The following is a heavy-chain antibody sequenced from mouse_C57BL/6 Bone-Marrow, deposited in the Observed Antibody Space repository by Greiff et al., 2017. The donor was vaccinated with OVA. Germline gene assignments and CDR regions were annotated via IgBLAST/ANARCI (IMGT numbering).Heavy chain of an antibody. CDR2: ISSGGSYT. D-gene: IGHD2-1*01. J-gene: IGHJ4*01. V-gene: IGHV5-6*01. CDR3: ARHYYGNYFYYAMDY. Sequence: EVHLVESGGDLVKPGGSLKLSCAASGFTFSSSGMSWVRQTPDKRLEWVATISSGGSYTYYPDSVKGRFTISRDNAKNTLYLQMSSLKSEDTAMYYCARHYYGNYFYYAMDYWGQGTSVTVSS. CDR1: GFTFSSSG.